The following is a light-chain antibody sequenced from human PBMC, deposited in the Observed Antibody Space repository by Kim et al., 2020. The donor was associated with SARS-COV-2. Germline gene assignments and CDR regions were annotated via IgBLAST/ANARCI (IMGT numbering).Light chain of an antibody. Sequence: SVTISCTGTGSDVGGYNVASWHQQHPGKAPKLIIYDVNKRPSGVPNRFSGSKSGNTASLTVSGLQAEDVADYYCSSYAGTNNFYVFGTGTKVTVL. CDR3: SSYAGTNNFYV. CDR1: GSDVGGYNV. J-gene: IGLJ1*01. V-gene: IGLV2-8*01. CDR2: DVN.